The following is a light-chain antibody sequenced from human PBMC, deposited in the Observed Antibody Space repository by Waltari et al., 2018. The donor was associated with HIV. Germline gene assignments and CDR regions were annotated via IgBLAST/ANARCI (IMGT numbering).Light chain of an antibody. CDR3: QQYNNWPTWT. J-gene: IGKJ1*01. V-gene: IGKV3-15*01. CDR2: GAF. CDR1: QSVSSN. Sequence: EIVMTQSPATLSVSPGERATISCRASQSVSSNLAWYQQKPGQAPRLLMYGAFTRATGIQARFSGGGSGTEFTLTITSLQSEDFAVYYCQQYNNWPTWTFGQGTKVEIK.